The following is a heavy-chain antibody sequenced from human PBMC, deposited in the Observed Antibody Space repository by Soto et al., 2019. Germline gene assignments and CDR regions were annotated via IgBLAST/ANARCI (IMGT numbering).Heavy chain of an antibody. CDR3: AKDPGDYPSDYFDY. V-gene: IGHV3-74*01. J-gene: IGHJ4*02. CDR2: IKSDGSDT. Sequence: EVQLVESGGGLVQPGGSLRLSCAASGFTFSSYWMHWVRQAPGKGLVWVSRIKSDGSDTSYADSVKGRFTISRDTSKNTLFLQMNSLRAEDTAVYYCAKDPGDYPSDYFDYWGQGTLVTVSS. CDR1: GFTFSSYW. D-gene: IGHD4-17*01.